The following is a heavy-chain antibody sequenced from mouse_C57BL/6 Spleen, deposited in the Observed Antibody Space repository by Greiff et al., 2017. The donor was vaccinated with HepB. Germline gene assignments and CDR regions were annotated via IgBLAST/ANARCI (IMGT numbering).Heavy chain of an antibody. CDR2: IYPGDGDT. J-gene: IGHJ2*01. D-gene: IGHD6-1*01. CDR3: ARKQPPFDY. V-gene: IGHV1-82*01. Sequence: VKLMESGPELVKPGASVKISCKASGYAFSSSWMNWVKQRPGKGLEWIGRIYPGDGDTNYNGKLKGKATLTADKSSSTAYMQLSSLTSEDSAVYFCARKQPPFDYWGQGTTLTVSS. CDR1: GYAFSSSW.